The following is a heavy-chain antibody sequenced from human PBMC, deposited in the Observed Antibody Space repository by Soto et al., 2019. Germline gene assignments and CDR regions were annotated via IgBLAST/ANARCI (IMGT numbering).Heavy chain of an antibody. D-gene: IGHD1-26*01. Sequence: GGSLRLSCAASGFTFSSYSMNWVRQAPGKGLEWVSSISSSSSYIYYADSVKGRLTISRDNAKNSLYLQMKSLRAEDTAVYYCARDCIVGANSYYYYGMDVWGQGTTVTVSS. CDR2: ISSSSSYI. CDR1: GFTFSSYS. V-gene: IGHV3-21*01. J-gene: IGHJ6*02. CDR3: ARDCIVGANSYYYYGMDV.